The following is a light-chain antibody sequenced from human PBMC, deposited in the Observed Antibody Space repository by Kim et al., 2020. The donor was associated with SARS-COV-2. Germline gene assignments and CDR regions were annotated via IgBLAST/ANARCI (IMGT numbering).Light chain of an antibody. CDR1: SYSNGAGYD. CDR3: QSYDSRLSGWV. CDR2: ADT. Sequence: RVTTSCTRGSYSNGAGYDVHWYQQLPGSAPKHLIFADTRRPSGVPDRLSGSKSGTSASLAITGLQAEDEADYYCQSYDSRLSGWVFGGGTQLTVL. J-gene: IGLJ3*02. V-gene: IGLV1-40*01.